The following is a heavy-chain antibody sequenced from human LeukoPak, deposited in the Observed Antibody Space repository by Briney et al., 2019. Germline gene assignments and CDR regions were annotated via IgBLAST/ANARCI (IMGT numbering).Heavy chain of an antibody. D-gene: IGHD4-17*01. Sequence: PSETLSLTCAVYGGSFSGYYWSWIRQPPGKGLEWIGEINHSGSTNYNPSLKSRVTISVDTSKNQFSLKLSSVTAADTAVYYCARANTVTTYFDYWGQGTLVTVSS. CDR2: INHSGST. CDR3: ARANTVTTYFDY. J-gene: IGHJ4*02. CDR1: GGSFSGYY. V-gene: IGHV4-34*01.